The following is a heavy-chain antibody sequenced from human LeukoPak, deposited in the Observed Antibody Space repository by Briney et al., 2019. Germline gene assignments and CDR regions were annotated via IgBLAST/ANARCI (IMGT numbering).Heavy chain of an antibody. CDR1: GGSISSGDYY. CDR2: IYYSGST. J-gene: IGHJ3*02. CDR3: ARERGYSSSWYYGAFDI. D-gene: IGHD6-13*01. Sequence: KPSQTLSLTCTVSGGSISSGDYYWSWIRQPPGKGLEWIGYIYYSGSTYYNPSLKSRVTISVDTSKNQFSLKLSSVTAADTAVYYCARERGYSSSWYYGAFDIWGQGIMVTVSS. V-gene: IGHV4-30-4*08.